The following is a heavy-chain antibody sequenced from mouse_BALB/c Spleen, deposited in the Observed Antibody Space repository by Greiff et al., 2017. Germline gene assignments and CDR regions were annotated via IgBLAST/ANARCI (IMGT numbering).Heavy chain of an antibody. CDR1: GFTFSSYT. J-gene: IGHJ3*01. Sequence: EVKVVKSGGGLVKPGGSLKLSCAASGFTFSSYTMSWVRQTPEKRLEWVATISSGGGNTYYPDSVKGRFTISRDNAKNNLYLQMSSLRSEDTALYYCARSPSRGFAYWGQGTLVTVSA. V-gene: IGHV5-9*03. CDR3: ARSPSRGFAY. D-gene: IGHD6-1*01. CDR2: ISSGGGNT.